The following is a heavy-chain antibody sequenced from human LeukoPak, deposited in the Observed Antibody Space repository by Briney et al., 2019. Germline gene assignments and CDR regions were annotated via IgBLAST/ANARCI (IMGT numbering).Heavy chain of an antibody. CDR3: AKDVLYYYSMDV. CDR1: GFTFKNYV. V-gene: IGHV3-23*01. D-gene: IGHD3-3*01. Sequence: GGSLRLSCAASGFTFKNYVMSWLRQAPGKGLEWAASASNSGGTTYYAHSVNGRFAISKDNSKNKLYLQMNSLRAEDTAVYYCAKDVLYYYSMDVWGKGTTVTVSS. CDR2: ASNSGGTT. J-gene: IGHJ6*04.